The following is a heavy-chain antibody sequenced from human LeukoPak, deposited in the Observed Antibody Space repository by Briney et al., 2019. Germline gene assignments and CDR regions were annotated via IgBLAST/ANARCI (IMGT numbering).Heavy chain of an antibody. J-gene: IGHJ4*02. CDR1: GGSISNYY. CDR2: VYSSGTT. V-gene: IGHV4-59*01. CDR3: ARDLSMDY. Sequence: SETLSHTCTVSGGSISNYYWSWIRQPPGKGLEWIGYVYSSGTTNYNPSLKSQVTISVDRSKNQFSLKLSSVTAADTAVYYCARDLSMDYWGQGTLVTVSS.